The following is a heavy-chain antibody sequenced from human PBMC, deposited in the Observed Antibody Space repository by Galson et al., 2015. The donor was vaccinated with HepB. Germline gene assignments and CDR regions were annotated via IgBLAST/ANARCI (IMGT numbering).Heavy chain of an antibody. CDR2: ISTGGGSI. CDR1: GFTFSTYS. D-gene: IGHD4-17*01. J-gene: IGHJ4*02. V-gene: IGHV3-21*01. CDR3: ARAPANGDYGADF. Sequence: SLRLSCAASGFTFSTYSMNWVRQAPGKGLDWVSSISTGGGSIYYADSVKGRFTISRGNAKNSLHLQMNSLRDEDTAVYYCARAPANGDYGADFWGQGTLVTVSS.